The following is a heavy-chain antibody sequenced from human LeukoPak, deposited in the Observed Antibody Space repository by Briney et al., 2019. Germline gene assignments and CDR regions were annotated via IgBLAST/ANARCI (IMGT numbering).Heavy chain of an antibody. CDR2: IYYSGST. J-gene: IGHJ4*02. D-gene: IGHD4-11*01. Sequence: PSETLSLTCTVSGGSISTHYWSWIRQPPGRGLEWIGYIYYSGSTNYNPSLKSRVTISVDTSKNQFPLKLNSVTAADTAVYYCARDLYSANFFDYWGQGTLVTVSS. CDR3: ARDLYSANFFDY. V-gene: IGHV4-59*11. CDR1: GGSISTHY.